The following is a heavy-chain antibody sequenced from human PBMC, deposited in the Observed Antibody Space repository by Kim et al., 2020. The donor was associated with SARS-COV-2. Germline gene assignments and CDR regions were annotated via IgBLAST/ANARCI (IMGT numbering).Heavy chain of an antibody. V-gene: IGHV6-1*01. D-gene: IGHD2-21*01. J-gene: IGHJ4*02. CDR1: GDSVSSDTAA. CDR2: TYYRSIWEN. Sequence: SQTLSLTCAISGDSVSSDTAAWNWIRHSPSRGLEWLGRTYYRSIWENDYAGSVEGRISIDPATSRNQFSLLLKSVTLEDTGIYYCARGIAFADFWGQGILVIVYS. CDR3: ARGIAFADF.